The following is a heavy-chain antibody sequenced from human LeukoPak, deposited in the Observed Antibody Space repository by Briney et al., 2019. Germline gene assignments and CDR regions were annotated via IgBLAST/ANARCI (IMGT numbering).Heavy chain of an antibody. CDR2: IKSKTDGGTT. CDR3: AKGGYDYVWGRPYFDY. V-gene: IGHV3-15*01. J-gene: IGHJ4*02. D-gene: IGHD3-16*01. CDR1: GFTFSNAW. Sequence: GGSLRLSCAASGFTFSNAWMSWVRQAPGKGLEWVGRIKSKTDGGTTDYAAPVKGRFTISRDDSKNTLYLQMNSLRAEDTAVYYCAKGGYDYVWGRPYFDYWGQGTLVTVSS.